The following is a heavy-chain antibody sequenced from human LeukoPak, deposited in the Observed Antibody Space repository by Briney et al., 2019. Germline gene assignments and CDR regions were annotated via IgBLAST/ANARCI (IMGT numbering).Heavy chain of an antibody. J-gene: IGHJ4*02. CDR2: IRYDGTNK. CDR1: GFTFSSYG. V-gene: IGHV3-30*02. Sequence: PGGSLRLSCAASGFTFSSYGMHWVRQAPGKGLEWVAFIRYDGTNKDYADSVKGRFTISRDNSKNTLYLQMNSLRAEDTAVYYCAKDSSSWTNFFDYWGQGTLVTVSS. D-gene: IGHD6-13*01. CDR3: AKDSSSWTNFFDY.